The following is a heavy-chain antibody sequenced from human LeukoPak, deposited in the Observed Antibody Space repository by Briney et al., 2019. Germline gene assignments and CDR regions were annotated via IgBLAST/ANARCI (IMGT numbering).Heavy chain of an antibody. CDR3: ARDPFYYGSGIHYYYGMDV. J-gene: IGHJ6*02. CDR1: GGSISSYY. D-gene: IGHD3-10*01. Sequence: SETLSLTCAVSGGSISSYYWSWIRQPAGKGLEWIGRIFTTGNTNYNPSLKSRVTISVDTSKNQFSLKLSSVTAADTAVYYCARDPFYYGSGIHYYYGMDVWGQGTTVTVSS. CDR2: IFTTGNT. V-gene: IGHV4-4*07.